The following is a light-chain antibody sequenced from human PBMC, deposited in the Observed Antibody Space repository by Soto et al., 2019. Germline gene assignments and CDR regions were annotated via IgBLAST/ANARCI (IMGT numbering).Light chain of an antibody. J-gene: IGKJ1*01. CDR3: QQYGSSPRT. CDR2: GTS. CDR1: QSVSSSY. V-gene: IGKV3-20*01. Sequence: EIVLTQSPGTLSLSPGERGTLSCRASQSVSSSYLAWYQQKPGQAPRLLMYGTSTRATGTPDRFSGSGSGTDFTLTISGLEPEDVAVYYCQQYGSSPRTFGQGTKVDIK.